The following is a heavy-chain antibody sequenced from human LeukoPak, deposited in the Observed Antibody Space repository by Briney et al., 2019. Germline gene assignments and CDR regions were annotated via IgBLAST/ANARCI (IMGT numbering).Heavy chain of an antibody. CDR2: ISYDGSNK. CDR3: AKDLGVVVPAASY. Sequence: AGGSLRLSCAASGFTFSSYGMHWVRQAPGKGLEWVAVISYDGSNKYYADSVKGRFTISRDNSKNTLYLQMNSLRAEDTAVYYCAKDLGVVVPAASYWGQGTPVTVSS. J-gene: IGHJ4*02. CDR1: GFTFSSYG. D-gene: IGHD2-2*01. V-gene: IGHV3-30*18.